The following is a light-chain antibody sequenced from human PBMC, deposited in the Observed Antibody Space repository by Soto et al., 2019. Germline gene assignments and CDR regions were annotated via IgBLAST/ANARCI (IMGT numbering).Light chain of an antibody. V-gene: IGKV3-15*01. J-gene: IGKJ1*01. CDR2: GAS. CDR3: QHYNEWPPWT. CDR1: QSVRNN. Sequence: EIVLTQSPCTLSLSPGERATLSCRASQSVRNNLAWYQQKPGQAPRLLIFGASTRATGTPARFSGSGSGTEFTLTISSLQSEDFAVYYCQHYNEWPPWTFGQGTKVDIK.